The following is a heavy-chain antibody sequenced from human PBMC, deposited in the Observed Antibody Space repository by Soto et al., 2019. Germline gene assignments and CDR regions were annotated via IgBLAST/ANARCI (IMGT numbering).Heavy chain of an antibody. J-gene: IGHJ4*02. D-gene: IGHD3-16*02. V-gene: IGHV5-51*01. CDR1: GYSFTSYW. Sequence: PGESLKISCKGSGYSFTSYWIGWVRQMPGKGLEWMGIIYPGDSDTRYSPSFQGQVTISADKSISTAYLQWSSLKASDTAMYYCARHRTFMDRCPGALGGVIVGGPADYWGQGTLVTVSS. CDR2: IYPGDSDT. CDR3: ARHRTFMDRCPGALGGVIVGGPADY.